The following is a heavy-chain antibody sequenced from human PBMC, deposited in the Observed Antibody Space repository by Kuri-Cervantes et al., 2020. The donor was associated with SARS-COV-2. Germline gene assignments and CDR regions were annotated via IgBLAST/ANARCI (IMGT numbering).Heavy chain of an antibody. CDR2: IYSGGST. Sequence: GESLKISCAASGFTVSSNYMSWVRQAPGKGLEWVSVIYSGGSTYYADSVKGRFTISRDNSKNTLYLQMNSLRAEDTAVYYCARDFLGVLGIDAFDIWGQGTMVTVSS. D-gene: IGHD6-13*01. V-gene: IGHV3-66*02. J-gene: IGHJ3*02. CDR1: GFTVSSNY. CDR3: ARDFLGVLGIDAFDI.